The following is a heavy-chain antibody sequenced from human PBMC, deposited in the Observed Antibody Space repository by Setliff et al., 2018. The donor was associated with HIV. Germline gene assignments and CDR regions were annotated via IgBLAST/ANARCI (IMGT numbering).Heavy chain of an antibody. CDR2: IYYSGST. CDR1: GDSITHYY. Sequence: SETLSLTCSVSGDSITHYYWNWIRQPPGKGLEWIGSIYYSGSTNYNPSLKSRVTISVDTSKNQFSLKLSSVTAADTAVYYCAREGGLYFGMLIHDAIDLWGQGTMVTVS. CDR3: AREGGLYFGMLIHDAIDL. D-gene: IGHD3-3*01. J-gene: IGHJ3*01. V-gene: IGHV4-59*01.